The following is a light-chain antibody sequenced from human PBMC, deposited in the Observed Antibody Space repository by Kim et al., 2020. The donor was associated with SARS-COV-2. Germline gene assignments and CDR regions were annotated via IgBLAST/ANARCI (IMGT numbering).Light chain of an antibody. CDR1: QHVSAS. V-gene: IGKV3-15*01. CDR2: GAS. J-gene: IGKJ1*01. Sequence: EIVMTQSPATLSVSPGERVTLSCRASQHVSASLAWYQQKPGQCPRLLIRGASTRAAGVPPRFSGRGSGTEFTLTISSLQSEDVAVYYSQKYILWCWTFGQETKM. CDR3: QKYILWCWT.